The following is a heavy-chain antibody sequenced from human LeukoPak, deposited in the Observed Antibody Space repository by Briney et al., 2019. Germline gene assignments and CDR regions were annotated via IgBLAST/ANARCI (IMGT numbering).Heavy chain of an antibody. J-gene: IGHJ3*02. D-gene: IGHD3-16*01. CDR3: ARRGGLNDAFDI. CDR1: GYSFTSYW. Sequence: GESLKISCKASGYSFTSYWIAWVRQMSGKGLEWMGIIYPGDSDARDSPSFQGQVTISADKSIRTAYLQWSSLKASDTAMYYCARRGGLNDAFDIWGQGTMVIVSS. V-gene: IGHV5-51*01. CDR2: IYPGDSDA.